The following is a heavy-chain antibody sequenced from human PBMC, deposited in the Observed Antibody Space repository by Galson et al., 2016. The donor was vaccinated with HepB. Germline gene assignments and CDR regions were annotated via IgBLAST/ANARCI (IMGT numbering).Heavy chain of an antibody. D-gene: IGHD6-13*01. CDR1: GFTFDAYA. V-gene: IGHV3-9*01. Sequence: GFTFDAYAMHWVRQAPGKGLEWVSGISWNSGTIGYADSVKGRFTISRDNAKNSLYLQMNSLRPEDTALYYCAKAGTYSSSKGWFDPWGQGTLVTVSS. J-gene: IGHJ5*02. CDR3: AKAGTYSSSKGWFDP. CDR2: ISWNSGTI.